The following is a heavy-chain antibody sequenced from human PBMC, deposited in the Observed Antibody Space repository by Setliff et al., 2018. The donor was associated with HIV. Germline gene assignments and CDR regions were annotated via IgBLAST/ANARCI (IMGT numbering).Heavy chain of an antibody. CDR1: GFTFTDYW. Sequence: SLRLSCAASGFTFTDYWMHWVRQVPGQGLVWVSRINVDGSSISYADSVKGRFTISRDNAKNTLFLQMNSLRAEDTAVYYCARLPQDVRSSIDFWGQGNLVTVSS. D-gene: IGHD6-6*01. CDR2: INVDGSSI. V-gene: IGHV3-74*01. J-gene: IGHJ4*02. CDR3: ARLPQDVRSSIDF.